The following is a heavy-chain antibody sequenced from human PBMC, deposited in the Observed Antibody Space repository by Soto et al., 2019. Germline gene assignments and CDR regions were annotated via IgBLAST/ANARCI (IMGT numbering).Heavy chain of an antibody. J-gene: IGHJ4*02. Sequence: PSDTLSLTCTVSGGSISSGDYYWSWILQPPGKGLEWIVYIYYSGSTYYNPSLKSRVTISVDTSKNQFSRKLSSVTAADTAVYYCARALSAVAGGAYYYDSSGYSFDCWGQGTLVTVSS. D-gene: IGHD3-22*01. CDR2: IYYSGST. V-gene: IGHV4-30-4*02. CDR3: ARALSAVAGGAYYYDSSGYSFDC. CDR1: GGSISSGDYY.